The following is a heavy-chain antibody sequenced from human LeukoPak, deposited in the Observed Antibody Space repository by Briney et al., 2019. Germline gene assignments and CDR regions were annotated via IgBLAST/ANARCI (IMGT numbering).Heavy chain of an antibody. CDR1: GYTLTSYG. Sequence: ASVKVSCKASGYTLTSYGISWVRQAPGQGLEWMGWISAYNGNTNYAQKLQGRVTMTTDTSTSTAYMELRSLRSDDTAVYYCARNYDILTGYPNFDNWGKGTLVTVSS. CDR3: ARNYDILTGYPNFDN. CDR2: ISAYNGNT. V-gene: IGHV1-18*01. D-gene: IGHD3-9*01. J-gene: IGHJ4*02.